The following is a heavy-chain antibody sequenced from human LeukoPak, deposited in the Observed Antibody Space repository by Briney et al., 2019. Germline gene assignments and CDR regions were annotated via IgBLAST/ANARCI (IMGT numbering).Heavy chain of an antibody. Sequence: ASVKVSCKASGYTFTSYSISWVRQAPGQGLEWMGWISVYNDNTNYAQKLQGRVTMTTDTSTSTAYMELRSLRSDDTAVYYCARKRSTSLDYWGQGTLVTVSS. CDR2: ISVYNDNT. J-gene: IGHJ4*02. CDR3: ARKRSTSLDY. D-gene: IGHD2-2*01. CDR1: GYTFTSYS. V-gene: IGHV1-18*01.